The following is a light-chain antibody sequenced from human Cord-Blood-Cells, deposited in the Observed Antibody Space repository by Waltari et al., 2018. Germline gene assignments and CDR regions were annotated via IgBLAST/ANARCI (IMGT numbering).Light chain of an antibody. CDR2: DVS. J-gene: IGLJ3*02. CDR1: SSDVGGYNY. CDR3: SSYTSSSTWV. V-gene: IGLV2-14*01. Sequence: QSALTQPASVSGSPGQSITISCTGTSSDVGGYNYVSWYQQHPGKAPKLMMYDVSKRPSGVSNRFSGSKSGNTASLTSSGLQAEDEADYYCSSYTSSSTWVFGGGTKLTVL.